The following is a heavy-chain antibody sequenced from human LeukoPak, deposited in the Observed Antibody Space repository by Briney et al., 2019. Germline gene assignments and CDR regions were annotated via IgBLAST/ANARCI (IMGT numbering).Heavy chain of an antibody. V-gene: IGHV5-10-1*01. CDR1: GFNFIIYL. J-gene: IGHJ4*02. D-gene: IGHD2-8*02. CDR3: ARGPGRCTGGICYFDY. Sequence: GESLQISCEAFGFNFIIYLITWARQMPGKGLEWMGRIDPRDSYTNSSPSFQGHVTLSANMSISTAYLQWSSLTASDTAIYYCARGPGRCTGGICYFDYWGQGTLVTVSS. CDR2: IDPRDSYT.